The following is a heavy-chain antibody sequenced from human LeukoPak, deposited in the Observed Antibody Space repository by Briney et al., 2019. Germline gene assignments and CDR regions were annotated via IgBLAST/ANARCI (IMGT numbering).Heavy chain of an antibody. Sequence: ASVKVSCKTSGYTFATYSINWVRQAPGQGLEWMGWISAYNGNTNYAQKLQGRVTMTTDTSTSTAYMELRSLRSDDTAVYYCARDNSGYDYVGDYWGQGTLVTVSS. J-gene: IGHJ4*02. V-gene: IGHV1-18*01. CDR1: GYTFATYS. CDR3: ARDNSGYDYVGDY. D-gene: IGHD5-12*01. CDR2: ISAYNGNT.